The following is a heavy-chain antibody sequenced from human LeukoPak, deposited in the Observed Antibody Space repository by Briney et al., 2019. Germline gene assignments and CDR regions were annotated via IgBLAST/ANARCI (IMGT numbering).Heavy chain of an antibody. CDR2: INHSGST. CDR1: GGPFSAYY. V-gene: IGHV4-34*01. CDR3: ARVNRAHGRVQVGLTKSGYFDY. J-gene: IGHJ4*02. Sequence: TPSETLSLTCAVYGGPFSAYYWSWIRQPPGKGLQWIGEINHSGSTNYNPSLKSRLTMSVDKAKNQFSLKMRSVTAADTAVYYCARVNRAHGRVQVGLTKSGYFDYWGQGTLVTVSS. D-gene: IGHD1-1*01.